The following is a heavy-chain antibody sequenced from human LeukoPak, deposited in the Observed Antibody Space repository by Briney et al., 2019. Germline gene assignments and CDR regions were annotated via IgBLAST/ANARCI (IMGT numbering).Heavy chain of an antibody. J-gene: IGHJ6*03. CDR3: ARPRRGYCCSTSCPSYYYYYMDV. CDR2: INHSGST. Sequence: PSETLSLTCAVYGGSFSGYYWSWIRQPPGKGLERIGEINHSGSTNYNPSLKSRVTISVDTSKNQFSLKLSSVTAADTAVYYCARPRRGYCCSTSCPSYYYYYMDVWGKGTTVTVSS. D-gene: IGHD2-2*01. CDR1: GGSFSGYY. V-gene: IGHV4-34*01.